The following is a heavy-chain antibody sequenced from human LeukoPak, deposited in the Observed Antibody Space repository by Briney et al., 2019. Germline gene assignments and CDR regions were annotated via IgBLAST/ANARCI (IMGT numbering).Heavy chain of an antibody. Sequence: PGGSLRLSCEASGFTVSSSYMSWVRQAPGKGLEWVAIIYSGGGTYYADSVKGRFTISSDNSKNTLYLQVNSLRAEDTAMYYCASNSRAARQFDYWGQGTLVTVSS. CDR2: IYSGGGT. CDR3: ASNSRAARQFDY. CDR1: GFTVSSSY. J-gene: IGHJ4*02. V-gene: IGHV3-66*01. D-gene: IGHD6-6*01.